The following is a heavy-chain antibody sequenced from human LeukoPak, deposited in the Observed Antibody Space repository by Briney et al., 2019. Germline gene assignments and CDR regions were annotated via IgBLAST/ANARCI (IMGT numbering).Heavy chain of an antibody. V-gene: IGHV4-39*07. CDR2: IYYSGST. CDR1: GGSISSSSYY. D-gene: IGHD5-12*01. J-gene: IGHJ4*02. Sequence: SETLSLTCTVSGGSISSSSYYWGWIRQPPGKGLEWIGSIYYSGSTYYNPSLKSRVTISVDTSKNQFSLKLSSVTAADTAVYYCARLAPLYSGYDLNYFDYWGQGTLVTASS. CDR3: ARLAPLYSGYDLNYFDY.